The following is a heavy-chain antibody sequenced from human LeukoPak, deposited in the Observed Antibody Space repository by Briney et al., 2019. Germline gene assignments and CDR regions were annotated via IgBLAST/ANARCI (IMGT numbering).Heavy chain of an antibody. CDR1: GFSFSCYG. CDR2: IRSDGSNK. D-gene: IGHD6-19*01. CDR3: ARILDSAWGELGY. J-gene: IGHJ4*02. V-gene: IGHV3-30*02. Sequence: GGSLRLSCAGSGFSFSCYGMHWVRQAPGKGLEWMAFIRSDGSNKYYADSVKGRFTISRDNSKNTLYLQMNSLRAEDTAVYYCARILDSAWGELGYWGQGTLVTVSS.